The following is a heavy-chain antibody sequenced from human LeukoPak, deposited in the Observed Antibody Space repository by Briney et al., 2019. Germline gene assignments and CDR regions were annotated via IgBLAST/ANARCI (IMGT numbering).Heavy chain of an antibody. V-gene: IGHV3-48*03. CDR2: IATGGRTI. J-gene: IGHJ3*01. CDR3: ARDHDQYQLLWIDAFDL. Sequence: PGGSLRLSCAASGFTFSSYEMNWVRQAPGKGLEWISYIATGGRTIYYADSVKGRFTISRDNAKNSLYLQMNSLRVEDTAVYYCARDHDQYQLLWIDAFDLWGQGTMVTVSS. CDR1: GFTFSSYE. D-gene: IGHD2-2*01.